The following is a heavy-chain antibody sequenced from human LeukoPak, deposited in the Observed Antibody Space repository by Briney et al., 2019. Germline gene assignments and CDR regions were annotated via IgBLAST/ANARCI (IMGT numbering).Heavy chain of an antibody. CDR3: ANHLFGSDY. CDR1: GFTFNSYW. CDR2: IKQDGNEK. J-gene: IGHJ4*02. D-gene: IGHD3-16*01. V-gene: IGHV3-7*03. Sequence: GGSLRLSCAASGFTFNSYWMNWVRQAPGKGLEWVASIKQDGNEKSYVDSVKGRFTISRDNPKNTLYLQMNSLRAEDTAVYYCANHLFGSDYWGQGTLVTVSS.